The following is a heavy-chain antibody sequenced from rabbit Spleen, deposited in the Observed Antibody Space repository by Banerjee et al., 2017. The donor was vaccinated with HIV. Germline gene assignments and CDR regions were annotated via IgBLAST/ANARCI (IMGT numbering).Heavy chain of an antibody. CDR2: IDPVFGIT. V-gene: IGHV1S7*01. CDR1: GFTLSSYY. J-gene: IGHJ4*01. D-gene: IGHD8-1*01. CDR3: ARDGAGGSYFAL. Sequence: QELVESGGGLVQPGESLKLSCKASGFTLSSYYMNWVRQAPGKGLEWIGYIDPVFGITYYANWVNGRFSISRENAQNTVFLQMTSLTAADTATYFCARDGAGGSYFALWGQGTLVTVS.